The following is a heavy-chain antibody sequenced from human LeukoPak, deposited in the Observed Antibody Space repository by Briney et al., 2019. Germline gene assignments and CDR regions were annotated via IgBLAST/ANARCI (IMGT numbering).Heavy chain of an antibody. V-gene: IGHV1-18*01. CDR3: ARCGDILTGNTRPLSS. CDR1: GYSFTRFG. D-gene: IGHD3-9*01. Sequence: ASVKVSCKTPGYSFTRFGLTWVRQAPGQGLEWMGWISTYNGDTKYKRSLQDRVTMTMDTDTTSFYMELRSLRSDDTAIYYCARCGDILTGNTRPLSSWGQGTLVTVSS. J-gene: IGHJ5*02. CDR2: ISTYNGDT.